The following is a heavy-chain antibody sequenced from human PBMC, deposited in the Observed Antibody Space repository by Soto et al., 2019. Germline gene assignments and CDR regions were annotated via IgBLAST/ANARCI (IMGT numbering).Heavy chain of an antibody. J-gene: IGHJ3*01. CDR2: IDPTDSFT. CDR3: ARTASGGRRDAFDV. CDR1: GYKFTTFW. D-gene: IGHD2-15*01. Sequence: ESLTISCTASGYKFTTFWLNLVRQTPGKGLEWLGRIDPTDSFTNYSPPFEGHVTISVDRSISTAYLQWNSLQASDTAIYYCARTASGGRRDAFDVWGQGTKVTV. V-gene: IGHV5-10-1*01.